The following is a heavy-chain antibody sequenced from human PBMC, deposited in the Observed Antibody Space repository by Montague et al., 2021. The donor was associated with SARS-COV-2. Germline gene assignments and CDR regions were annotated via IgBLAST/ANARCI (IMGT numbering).Heavy chain of an antibody. J-gene: IGHJ4*02. V-gene: IGHV4-39*01. CDR1: GGSISSSSYY. CDR3: ANMGDGRITIFGVVSRGGLDY. CDR2: IYYSGNT. D-gene: IGHD3-3*01. Sequence: SETLSLTCTVSGGSISSSSYYWGWIRQPPGKGLEWIGNIYYSGNTYYNPSLKSRVTISVDTSKNQFSLKLSSVTAADTAVYYCANMGDGRITIFGVVSRGGLDYWGQGTLVTVSS.